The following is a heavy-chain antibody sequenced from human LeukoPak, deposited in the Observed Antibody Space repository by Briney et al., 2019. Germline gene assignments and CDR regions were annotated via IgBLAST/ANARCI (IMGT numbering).Heavy chain of an antibody. CDR3: AKRGVVIRGLLVIGYHQEAYHYDF. Sequence: GGSLRLSCVVSGISLSNYAMTWVRRAPGKGLEWVSYISERGGSTTYADSVKGRFSISRDTSLNTLYLRMNNLRAEDTAVYFCAKRGVVIRGLLVIGYHQEAYHYDFWGQGVLVTVSS. J-gene: IGHJ4*02. CDR2: ISERGGST. CDR1: GISLSNYA. V-gene: IGHV3-23*01. D-gene: IGHD3-10*01.